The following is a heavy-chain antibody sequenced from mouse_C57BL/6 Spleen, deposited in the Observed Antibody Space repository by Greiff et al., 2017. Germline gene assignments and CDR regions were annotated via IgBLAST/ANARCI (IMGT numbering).Heavy chain of an antibody. J-gene: IGHJ2*01. Sequence: EVHLVESGGGLVKPGGSLKLSCAASGFTFSSYAMSWVRQTPEKRLEWVATISDGGSYTYYPDNVKGRFTISRDNAKNNLYLQMSHLKSEDTAMYYCARGDIYYDYDGYYFDYWGQGTTLTVSS. V-gene: IGHV5-4*01. CDR2: ISDGGSYT. CDR1: GFTFSSYA. D-gene: IGHD2-4*01. CDR3: ARGDIYYDYDGYYFDY.